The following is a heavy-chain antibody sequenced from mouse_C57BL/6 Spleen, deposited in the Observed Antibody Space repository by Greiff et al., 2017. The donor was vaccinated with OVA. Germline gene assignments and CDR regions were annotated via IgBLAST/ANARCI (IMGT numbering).Heavy chain of an antibody. CDR1: GYTFTEYT. Sequence: QVQLQQSGAELVKPGASVKLSCKASGYTFTEYTIHWVKKRSGQGLEWIGWFYPGSGSIKYNEKFKDKATLTADKSSSTVYMELSRLTSEDSAVYFCARHEEGGYYYGSSYGYFDVWGTGTTVTVSS. V-gene: IGHV1-62-2*01. D-gene: IGHD1-1*01. CDR2: FYPGSGSI. J-gene: IGHJ1*03. CDR3: ARHEEGGYYYGSSYGYFDV.